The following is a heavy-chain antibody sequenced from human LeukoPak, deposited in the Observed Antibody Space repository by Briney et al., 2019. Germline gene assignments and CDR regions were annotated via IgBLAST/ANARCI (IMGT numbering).Heavy chain of an antibody. CDR1: GYTFTGYY. CDR3: VRVGESAHFDY. Sequence: ASVKVSCKASGYTFTGYYMHWVRQAPGQGLEWMGWINPSGGSTSYAQKFQGRVTMTRDMSTSTVYMELSSLRSEDTAVYYCVRVGESAHFDYWGQGTLVTVSS. J-gene: IGHJ4*02. D-gene: IGHD3-3*01. V-gene: IGHV1-46*03. CDR2: INPSGGST.